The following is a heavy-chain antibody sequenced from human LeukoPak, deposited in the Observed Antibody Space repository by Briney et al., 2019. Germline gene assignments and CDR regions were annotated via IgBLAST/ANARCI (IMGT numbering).Heavy chain of an antibody. Sequence: ASVKVSCKASGYTFTGYYMHWVRQAPGQGLEWMGWINPNSGGTNYAQKFQGSVTMTRDTSISTAYMVLSRLRSEDTAVYYCARAEYYDSSGYLDYWGQGTLVTVSS. CDR3: ARAEYYDSSGYLDY. CDR2: INPNSGGT. V-gene: IGHV1-2*02. CDR1: GYTFTGYY. J-gene: IGHJ4*02. D-gene: IGHD3-22*01.